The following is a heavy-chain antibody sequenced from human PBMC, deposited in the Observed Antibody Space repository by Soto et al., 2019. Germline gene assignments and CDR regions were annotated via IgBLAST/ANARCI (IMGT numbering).Heavy chain of an antibody. Sequence: QVQLVESGGGVVQPGRSLRLSCAASGFTFSSYGMQWVRQAPGEGLEWVAVISYDGSNKYYADSVKGRFTMSRDNSKKTLDMQMNSMRGEDTAVYYCTKAQGIVIGPAAMIPSIFYKYYSMDVLGQGTTVTVTS. CDR3: TKAQGIVIGPAAMIPSIFYKYYSMDV. V-gene: IGHV3-30*18. J-gene: IGHJ6*02. D-gene: IGHD2-2*01. CDR1: GFTFSSYG. CDR2: ISYDGSNK.